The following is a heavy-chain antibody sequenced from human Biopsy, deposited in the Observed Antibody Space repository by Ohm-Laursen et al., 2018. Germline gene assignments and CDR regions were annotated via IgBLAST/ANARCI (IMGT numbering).Heavy chain of an antibody. V-gene: IGHV3-9*01. D-gene: IGHD6-13*01. CDR2: ISWNSGSK. J-gene: IGHJ4*02. Sequence: SLRLSCSASGFIFSDYGMHGVRQAPGKGLEWVSGISWNSGSKGYADSVKGRFTISRDSAKNSLYLQMNSLRTEDTALYYCAKGAGSSRSQGFDYWGQGILVTVSS. CDR1: GFIFSDYG. CDR3: AKGAGSSRSQGFDY.